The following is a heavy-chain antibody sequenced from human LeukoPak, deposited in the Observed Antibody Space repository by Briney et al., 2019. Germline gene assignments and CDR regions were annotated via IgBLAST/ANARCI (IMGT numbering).Heavy chain of an antibody. D-gene: IGHD3-3*01. V-gene: IGHV1-2*02. CDR2: LNPNNFDT. CDR1: GYTFTGYY. J-gene: IGHJ4*02. Sequence: ASVKVSFKASGYTFTGYYIHWLRQSPGQGLEWMGWLNPNNFDTNYARKFQGRVTMTRVTSISTAYMELRRLTSDDTAVYYCARDPGVQLFAGTLANDYWGQGTLVTVSS. CDR3: ARDPGVQLFAGTLANDY.